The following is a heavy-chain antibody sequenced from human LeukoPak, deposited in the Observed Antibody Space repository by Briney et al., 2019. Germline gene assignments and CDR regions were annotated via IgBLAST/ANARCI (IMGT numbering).Heavy chain of an antibody. J-gene: IGHJ5*02. Sequence: ASVKVSCKASGYSVSGSFVHWVRQAPGQGLEWLGWINSKTGDTNYSQNFQGRVVMTMDTAITTAYLDLSRLTSDDTAMYYCASSFYRQTDAWGQGSLVTVSS. CDR3: ASSFYRQTDA. V-gene: IGHV1-2*02. D-gene: IGHD2/OR15-2a*01. CDR1: GYSVSGSF. CDR2: INSKTGDT.